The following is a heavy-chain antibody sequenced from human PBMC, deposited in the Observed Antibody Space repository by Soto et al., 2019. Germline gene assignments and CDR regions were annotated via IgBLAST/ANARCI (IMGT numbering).Heavy chain of an antibody. V-gene: IGHV3-30*18. Sequence: QVKLVESGGGVVQSGRSRRLSCAASGFTFRSYGMHWVRQSPGKGLEWVAVIKSDGRNTDYADSVKGRFFISRDDTRNLLYLQMNRLRADDTAVYYWAKPRSSLVWPPFDPWGQGTLVTVSS. CDR3: AKPRSSLVWPPFDP. J-gene: IGHJ5*02. D-gene: IGHD3-3*01. CDR2: IKSDGRNT. CDR1: GFTFRSYG.